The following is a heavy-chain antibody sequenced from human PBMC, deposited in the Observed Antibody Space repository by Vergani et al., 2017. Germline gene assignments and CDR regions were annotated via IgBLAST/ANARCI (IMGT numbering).Heavy chain of an antibody. CDR2: INHSGST. Sequence: QVQLQQWGAGLLKPSETLSLTCAVYGGSFSGYYWSWIRQPPGKGLEWIGEINHSGSTNYNPSLKSRVTISVDTSKNQFSLKLSSVTAADTAVYYCAGSSSWYEEPFDYWGQGTLVTVSS. CDR1: GGSFSGYY. V-gene: IGHV4-34*01. D-gene: IGHD6-13*01. CDR3: AGSSSWYEEPFDY. J-gene: IGHJ4*02.